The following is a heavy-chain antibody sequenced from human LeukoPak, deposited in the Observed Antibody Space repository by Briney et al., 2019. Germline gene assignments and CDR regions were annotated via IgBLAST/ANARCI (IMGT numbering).Heavy chain of an antibody. J-gene: IGHJ1*01. D-gene: IGHD3-22*01. CDR3: ARAPSEIGGYYPEYFRH. V-gene: IGHV3-74*01. CDR1: GFTFSTYW. Sequence: GGSLRLSCATSGFTFSTYWMHWVRQAPGKGLVWVSRIKSDGSTNYADSVKGRFTISRDNAKNTVSLQMNSLRPEDTGVYYCARAPSEIGGYYPEYFRHWGQGTLVTVSS. CDR2: IKSDGST.